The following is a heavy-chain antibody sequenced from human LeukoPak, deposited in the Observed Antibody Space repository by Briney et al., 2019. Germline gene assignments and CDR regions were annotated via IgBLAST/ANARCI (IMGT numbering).Heavy chain of an antibody. Sequence: PSETLSLTCTVSGGSISSDTYYWGWIRQSPERGLEWVGSVYYSGNMYHNPSLKSRLTVSVDTSKNHFSLRLASVTATDTAVYYCVRHNRMTGKAVDRWGQGILVTVSS. V-gene: IGHV4-39*01. CDR3: VRHNRMTGKAVDR. CDR2: VYYSGNM. J-gene: IGHJ5*02. CDR1: GGSISSDTYY. D-gene: IGHD1-1*01.